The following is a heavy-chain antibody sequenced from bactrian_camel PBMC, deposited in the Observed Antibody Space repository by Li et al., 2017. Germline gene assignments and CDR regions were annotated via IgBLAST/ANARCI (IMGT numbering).Heavy chain of an antibody. CDR3: AEGRGSRGEHCYSLNY. Sequence: VQLVESGGGSVQAGGSLRLSCAASGFSISNVAMTWARQTPGKGLEWVASISKSGAVPSVTPSVKGRFTISQDSARNTVYLQMNNLQPEDTATYYCAEGRGSRGEHCYSLNYWGQGTQVTVS. CDR2: ISKSGAVP. J-gene: IGHJ4*01. CDR1: GFSISNVA. V-gene: IGHV3S42*01. D-gene: IGHD6*01.